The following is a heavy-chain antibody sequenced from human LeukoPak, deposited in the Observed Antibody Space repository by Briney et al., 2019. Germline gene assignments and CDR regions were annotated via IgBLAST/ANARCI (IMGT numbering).Heavy chain of an antibody. CDR1: GGTFTKSA. D-gene: IGHD3-10*01. CDR3: TRVITIGQPPYYYHMDL. V-gene: IGHV1-69*13. Sequence: SVKVSCKASGGTFTKSAFSWVRQAPGQGLEWMGGFIPLLGTANYAQEFQGRVTITADESTSTAYMQLSSLRSEDTAMYFCTRVITIGQPPYYYHMDLWGKGTTVTVSS. CDR2: FIPLLGTA. J-gene: IGHJ6*03.